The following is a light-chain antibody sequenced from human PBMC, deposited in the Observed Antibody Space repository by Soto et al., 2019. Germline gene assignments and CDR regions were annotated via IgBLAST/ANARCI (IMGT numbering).Light chain of an antibody. CDR1: QGISNY. V-gene: IGKV1-27*01. J-gene: IGKJ4*01. CDR2: GAS. CDR3: QKYNSAPPL. Sequence: DIQMTQSPSSLSASVGDRVTITCRASQGISNYLAWYQQKPGKVPKLLIYGASTLQSGVPSRFSGSGSGTDFTLTISGLQPEDVTTYYCQKYNSAPPLFGGGTRVEIK.